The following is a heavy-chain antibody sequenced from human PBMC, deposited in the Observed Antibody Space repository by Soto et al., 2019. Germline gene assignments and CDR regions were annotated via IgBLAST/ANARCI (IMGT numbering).Heavy chain of an antibody. CDR2: IRSKAYGGTT. D-gene: IGHD3-16*01. V-gene: IGHV3-49*03. CDR1: GFTFGDYA. J-gene: IGHJ4*02. Sequence: GGSLRLSCTASGFTFGDYAMSWFRQAPGKGLEWVGFIRSKAYGGTTEYAASVKGRFTISRDDSKSIAYLQMNSLKTEDTAVYYCTRETRDTFGGVIFSYWGQGTLVTVSS. CDR3: TRETRDTFGGVIFSY.